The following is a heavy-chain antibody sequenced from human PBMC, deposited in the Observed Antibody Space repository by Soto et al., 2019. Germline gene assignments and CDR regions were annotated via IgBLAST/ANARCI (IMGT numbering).Heavy chain of an antibody. CDR1: GYRFTNSW. CDR2: IDPSGSYP. CDR3: ARFGPVFYDSRGKARYDAFDI. J-gene: IGHJ3*02. Sequence: EVQLVQSGAEVKKPGESLRVSCQGSGYRFTNSWISWVRQMPGKGLEWMGRIDPSGSYPNYSPSFQGHVTISSDKSTSAAYLQWSSLEASDSATYYCARFGPVFYDSRGKARYDAFDIWGQGTVVTVSS. V-gene: IGHV5-10-1*03. D-gene: IGHD3-22*01.